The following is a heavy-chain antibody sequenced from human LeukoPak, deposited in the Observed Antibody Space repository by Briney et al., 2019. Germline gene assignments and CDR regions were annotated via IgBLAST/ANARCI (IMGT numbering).Heavy chain of an antibody. Sequence: ASVKVSCKASGYTFTGYYMHWVRQAPGQGLEWMGWINPNSGGTNYAQKFQGRVTMTRDTSISTAYMELSRLRSDDTAVYYRARASYYNVGHYMDVWGKGTTVTVSS. D-gene: IGHD3-10*01. CDR3: ARASYYNVGHYMDV. CDR1: GYTFTGYY. J-gene: IGHJ6*03. CDR2: INPNSGGT. V-gene: IGHV1-2*02.